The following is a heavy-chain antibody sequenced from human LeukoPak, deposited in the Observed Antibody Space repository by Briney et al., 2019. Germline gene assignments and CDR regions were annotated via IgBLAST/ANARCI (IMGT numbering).Heavy chain of an antibody. J-gene: IGHJ4*02. CDR3: ARHDAGIAARPFDN. CDR2: IHASGPT. V-gene: IGHV4-4*09. CDR1: GGSFSGYY. Sequence: SETLSLTCAVYGGSFSGYYWSWIRQPPGKGLEWIAYIHASGPTNYNPSLKSRITISVDTSKNQFSLKLSSVTAADTAVYYCARHDAGIAARPFDNWGQGALVTVSS. D-gene: IGHD6-6*01.